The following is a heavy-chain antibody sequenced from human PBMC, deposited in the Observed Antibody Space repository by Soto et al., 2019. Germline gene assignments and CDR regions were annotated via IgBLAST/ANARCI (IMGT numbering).Heavy chain of an antibody. J-gene: IGHJ6*02. CDR1: GGSIRSYY. V-gene: IGHV4-59*01. CDR3: ARDIMGTNYYYYGMDV. CDR2: IYYSGST. Sequence: SETLSLTCTVSGGSIRSYYWSWIRQPPGKGLEWIGYIYYSGSTNYNPSLKSRVTISVDTSKNQFSLKLSSVTAADTAVYYCARDIMGTNYYYYGMDVWGQGTTVTVSS. D-gene: IGHD2-8*01.